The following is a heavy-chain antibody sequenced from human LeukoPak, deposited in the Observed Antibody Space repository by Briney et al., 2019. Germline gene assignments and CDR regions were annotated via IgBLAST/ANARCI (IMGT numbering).Heavy chain of an antibody. CDR3: AREISGWSSGWYWYFDY. J-gene: IGHJ4*02. Sequence: PSETLSLTCTVSGGSLSSGSYYWRWLWQPAGTGLEWIGRIYTSGSTNYNPSLKSRVSISADTSKTQFSLKLSSVTAADTAIYYCAREISGWSSGWYWYFDYWGQGTLVTVSS. CDR1: GGSLSSGSYY. CDR2: IYTSGST. V-gene: IGHV4-61*02. D-gene: IGHD6-19*01.